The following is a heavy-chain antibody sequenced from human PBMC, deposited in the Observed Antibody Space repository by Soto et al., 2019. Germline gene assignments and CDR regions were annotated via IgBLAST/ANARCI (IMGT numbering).Heavy chain of an antibody. CDR3: ARDPYYYGSGSYYKYYYGMDV. V-gene: IGHV1-18*01. D-gene: IGHD3-10*01. CDR2: ISAYNGNT. J-gene: IGHJ6*02. CDR1: GYTFTRYD. Sequence: ASVKVSCKASGYTFTRYDINWVRQATGQGLEWMGWISAYNGNTNYAQKLQGRVTMTTDTSTGTAYMELRSLRSDDTAVYYCARDPYYYGSGSYYKYYYGMDVWGQGTTVTVSS.